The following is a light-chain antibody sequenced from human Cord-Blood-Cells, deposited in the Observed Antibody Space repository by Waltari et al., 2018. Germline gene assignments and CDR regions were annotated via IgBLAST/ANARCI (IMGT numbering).Light chain of an antibody. Sequence: QAVVTQEPSLTVSPGGTVTLTCGSSTGAVTSAHYPYWFQQKPGQAPRTLIYDTSNKHSWTPARFSGSLLGGKAALTLSGAQPEDEAEYYCLLSYSGANWVFGGGTKLTVL. CDR2: DTS. V-gene: IGLV7-46*01. CDR1: TGAVTSAHY. CDR3: LLSYSGANWV. J-gene: IGLJ3*02.